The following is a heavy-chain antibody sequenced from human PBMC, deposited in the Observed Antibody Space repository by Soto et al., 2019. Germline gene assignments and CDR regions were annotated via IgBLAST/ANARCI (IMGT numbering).Heavy chain of an antibody. Sequence: GASVKVSCKASGFTFSNYGLHWVRQAPGQGLEWMGWVSANNGHTNYAQNLQGRVSMTTDTATSTAYMELRGLTFDDTAVYYCARDIESVTAKHFFYYYAMDVWGQGTTVTVSS. V-gene: IGHV1-18*01. D-gene: IGHD2-8*01. CDR2: VSANNGHT. CDR1: GFTFSNYG. CDR3: ARDIESVTAKHFFYYYAMDV. J-gene: IGHJ6*02.